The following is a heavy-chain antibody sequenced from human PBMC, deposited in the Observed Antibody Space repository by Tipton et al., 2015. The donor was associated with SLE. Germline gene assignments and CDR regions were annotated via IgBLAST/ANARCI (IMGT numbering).Heavy chain of an antibody. CDR3: ARGYSSFDY. Sequence: TLSLTCTVSGGSISSHYWSWIRQPPGKGLEWIGYIYYSGSTYYNPSLKSRVTISVDTSKNQFSLKLSSVTAADTAVYYCARGYSSFDYWGQGTLVTVSS. J-gene: IGHJ4*02. V-gene: IGHV4-59*11. CDR1: GGSISSHY. D-gene: IGHD5-18*01. CDR2: IYYSGST.